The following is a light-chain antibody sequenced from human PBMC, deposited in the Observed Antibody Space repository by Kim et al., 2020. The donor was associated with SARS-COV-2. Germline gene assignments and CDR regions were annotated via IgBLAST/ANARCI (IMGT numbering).Light chain of an antibody. V-gene: IGKV3-15*01. Sequence: FPGEGATLSCRASQSVNTNLAWYQQRPGQAPRLLIFGASTRATGIPARFSGSGSGTEFTLTISSLQSEDFAVYYCQEYNSWPPYNFGLGTKVDIK. CDR2: GAS. J-gene: IGKJ2*01. CDR1: QSVNTN. CDR3: QEYNSWPPYN.